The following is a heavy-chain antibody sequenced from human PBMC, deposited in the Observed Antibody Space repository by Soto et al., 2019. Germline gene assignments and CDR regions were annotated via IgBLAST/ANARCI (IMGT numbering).Heavy chain of an antibody. J-gene: IGHJ4*02. CDR2: INQDGSDK. D-gene: IGHD3-16*01. V-gene: IGHV3-7*04. Sequence: PGGSLRLSCTASGLNFSNHWMTWVRQVSGKGLEWVANINQDGSDKYYAESVKGRFTISRDNVKNLLSLQMNSLRVEDTAVYYWARGCRHTLDPWGSLDYWGQGTLVTVSS. CDR3: ARGCRHTLDPWGSLDY. CDR1: GLNFSNHW.